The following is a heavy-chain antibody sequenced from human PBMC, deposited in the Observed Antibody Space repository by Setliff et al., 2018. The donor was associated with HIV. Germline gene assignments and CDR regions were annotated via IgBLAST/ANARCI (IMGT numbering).Heavy chain of an antibody. CDR1: GGSISSGGYY. Sequence: SETLSLTCTVSGGSISSGGYYWSWIRQLPGKGLECIGYIYYSGSTYYNPSLKSLVTISVDTSKNQFSLKLSSVTAADTAVYYCARDRPPSTVDMLGAFDRWGQGTKVTVSS. D-gene: IGHD4-17*01. CDR2: IYYSGST. V-gene: IGHV4-31*01. J-gene: IGHJ3*02. CDR3: ARDRPPSTVDMLGAFDR.